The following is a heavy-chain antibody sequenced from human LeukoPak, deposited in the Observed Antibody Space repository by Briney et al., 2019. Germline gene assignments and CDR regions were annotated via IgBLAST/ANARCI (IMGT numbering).Heavy chain of an antibody. V-gene: IGHV3-74*01. CDR3: AATGYYDSSGYYYPNAFHI. CDR1: GFTFSSYW. J-gene: IGHJ3*02. CDR2: INSDGSST. D-gene: IGHD3-22*01. Sequence: PGGSLRLSCAASGFTFSSYWMHWVRQAPGKGLVWVSRINSDGSSTSYADSVKGRFTISRDNAKNTLYLQMNSLRAEDTAVYYCAATGYYDSSGYYYPNAFHIWGQGTMVTVSS.